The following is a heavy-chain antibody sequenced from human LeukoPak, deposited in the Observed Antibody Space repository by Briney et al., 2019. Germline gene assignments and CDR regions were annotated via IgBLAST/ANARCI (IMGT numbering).Heavy chain of an antibody. J-gene: IGHJ4*02. CDR3: ASSYCSSTSCFPYYFDY. CDR1: GGTFSSYA. Sequence: ASVKVSCKASGGTFSSYAISWVRQAPGQGLEWMGGIIPIFGTANYAQKFQGGVTITADESTSTAYMELSSLRSEDTAVYYCASSYCSSTSCFPYYFDYWGQGTLVTVSS. V-gene: IGHV1-69*01. D-gene: IGHD2-2*01. CDR2: IIPIFGTA.